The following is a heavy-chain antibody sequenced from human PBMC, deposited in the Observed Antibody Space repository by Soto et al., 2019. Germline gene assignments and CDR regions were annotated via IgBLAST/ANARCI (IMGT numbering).Heavy chain of an antibody. D-gene: IGHD3-22*01. CDR3: AKDRSFYDSSGYSH. Sequence: GGSLRLSCAASGFIFTNYAMSWVRQAPGKGLEWVSGIRGSGSRTYYADSVKGRFTISRDNTKNTLFLQTDSPRAEDTAVYYCAKDRSFYDSSGYSHWGQGTLVTVSS. J-gene: IGHJ4*02. V-gene: IGHV3-23*01. CDR1: GFIFTNYA. CDR2: IRGSGSRT.